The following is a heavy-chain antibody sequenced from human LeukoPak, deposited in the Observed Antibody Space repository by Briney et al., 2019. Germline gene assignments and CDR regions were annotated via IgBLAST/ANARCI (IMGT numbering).Heavy chain of an antibody. J-gene: IGHJ5*02. Sequence: QPGGSLRLSCAASGFTFSSAWMHWVRQGPGTGLVWVSRITDDGTTTYADSVKGRFTISRDNAKNTVYLQMNSLRAEDMAVYYCARSDWFDPWGQGTLVTVSS. CDR3: ARSDWFDP. CDR1: GFTFSSAW. V-gene: IGHV3-74*03. CDR2: ITDDGTT.